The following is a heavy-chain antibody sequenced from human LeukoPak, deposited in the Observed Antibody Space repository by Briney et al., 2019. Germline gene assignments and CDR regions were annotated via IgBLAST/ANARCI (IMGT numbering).Heavy chain of an antibody. V-gene: IGHV4-59*01. CDR3: VRGSTLRHYQY. Sequence: PSETLSLTCTVSGYSITSYYWSWVRQPPGKGLEWIGYIFHSGSTNYNPSLKSRVTISVDTSKNQFSLRLSSVTAADTAVYYCVRGSTLRHYQYWGQGTLVTVSS. D-gene: IGHD3-16*01. J-gene: IGHJ4*02. CDR2: IFHSGST. CDR1: GYSITSYY.